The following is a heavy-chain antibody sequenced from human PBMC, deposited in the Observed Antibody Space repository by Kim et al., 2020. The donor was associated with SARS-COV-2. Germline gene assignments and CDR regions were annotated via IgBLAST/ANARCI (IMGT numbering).Heavy chain of an antibody. D-gene: IGHD2-2*01. CDR1: GYTFTSYG. CDR3: ARDVPPGLVPAARYFDY. V-gene: IGHV1-18*04. CDR2: ISAYNDNT. J-gene: IGHJ4*02. Sequence: ASVKVSCKASGYTFTSYGISWVRQAPGQGLEWMGWISAYNDNTNYAQKLQGRVTMTTDTSTSTAYMELRSLRSDDTAVYYCARDVPPGLVPAARYFDYWGQGTLVTVSS.